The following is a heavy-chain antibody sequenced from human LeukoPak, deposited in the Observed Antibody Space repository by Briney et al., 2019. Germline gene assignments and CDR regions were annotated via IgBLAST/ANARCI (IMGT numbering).Heavy chain of an antibody. Sequence: PGGSLRLSCAASGFIFSNYAMSWVRQAPGKGLEWVSVISGNGGGTYYADSVKGRFTISRDNSKNTLYLQMNSLRAEDTAIYYCAKGLGDSIGYYGRPIDYWGQGTLVTVSS. V-gene: IGHV3-23*01. CDR2: ISGNGGGT. J-gene: IGHJ4*02. CDR1: GFIFSNYA. CDR3: AKGLGDSIGYYGRPIDY. D-gene: IGHD3-22*01.